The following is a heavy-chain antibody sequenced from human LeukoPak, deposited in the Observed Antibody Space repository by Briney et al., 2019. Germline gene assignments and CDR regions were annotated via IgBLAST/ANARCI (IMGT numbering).Heavy chain of an antibody. V-gene: IGHV1-2*06. Sequence: ASVKVSCKASGYTFTGYYMHWVRQAPGQGLEWMGRINPNSGGTNYAQKFQGRGTMTRDTSISTAYMELSRLRSDDTAVYYCARPHTVLYNWFDPWGQGTLVTVSS. CDR1: GYTFTGYY. CDR3: ARPHTVLYNWFDP. D-gene: IGHD4-11*01. CDR2: INPNSGGT. J-gene: IGHJ5*02.